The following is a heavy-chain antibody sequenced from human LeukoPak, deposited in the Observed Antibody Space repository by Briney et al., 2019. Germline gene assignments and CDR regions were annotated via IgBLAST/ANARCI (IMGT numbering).Heavy chain of an antibody. J-gene: IGHJ4*02. D-gene: IGHD2-21*01. Sequence: GGSLRLSCAASGFTFSSCWMHWVRQAPGKGLVWVSRINSDGSSTSYADSVKGRFTISRDNAKNTLYLQMNSLRAEDTAVYYCASLVIAIPNDYWGQGTLVTVSS. CDR1: GFTFSSCW. V-gene: IGHV3-74*01. CDR2: INSDGSST. CDR3: ASLVIAIPNDY.